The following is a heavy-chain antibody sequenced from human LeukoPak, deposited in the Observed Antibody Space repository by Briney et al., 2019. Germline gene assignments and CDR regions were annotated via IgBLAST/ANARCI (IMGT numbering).Heavy chain of an antibody. CDR3: AREGSGSAKYAFDF. V-gene: IGHV3-30*03. J-gene: IGHJ3*01. D-gene: IGHD3-10*01. Sequence: GGSPRLSCAASGFTFSSYGMYWVRQAPGKGLEWVAVISYDGSKKYYTDSVKGRFTISRDNSKNTLYVQINNLRTEDTAVYYCAREGSGSAKYAFDFWGQGTMITVSS. CDR2: ISYDGSKK. CDR1: GFTFSSYG.